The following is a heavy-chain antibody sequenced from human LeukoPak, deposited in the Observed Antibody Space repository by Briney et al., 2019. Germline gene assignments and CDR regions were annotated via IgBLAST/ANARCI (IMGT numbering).Heavy chain of an antibody. J-gene: IGHJ4*02. CDR1: GYTFTSYD. D-gene: IGHD6-13*01. CDR2: ISAYNGNT. CDR3: ARTDQQLVIDY. Sequence: GASVKVSCKASGYTFTSYDINWVRQAPGQGLEWMGWISAYNGNTNYAQKLQGRVTMTTDTSTSTAYMELRSLRSDDTAVYYCARTDQQLVIDYWGQGTLVTVSS. V-gene: IGHV1-18*01.